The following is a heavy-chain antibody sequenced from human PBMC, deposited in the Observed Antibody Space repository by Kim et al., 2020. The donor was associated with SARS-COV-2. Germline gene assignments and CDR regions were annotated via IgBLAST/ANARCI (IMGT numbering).Heavy chain of an antibody. CDR2: SSPT. J-gene: IGHJ4*02. D-gene: IGHD3-22*01. Sequence: SSPTNYAGYVKCRFTIARDNAKNSLYLQMNNLRAEDTAVYYCARGHTMIFYWGQGTLVTVSS. CDR3: ARGHTMIFY. V-gene: IGHV3-11*05.